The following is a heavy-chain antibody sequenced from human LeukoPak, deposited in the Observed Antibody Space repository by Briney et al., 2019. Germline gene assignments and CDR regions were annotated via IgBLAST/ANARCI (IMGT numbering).Heavy chain of an antibody. Sequence: GGSLRLSCAASGFTFSSYGMHWVRQAPGKGLEWVAFIRYDGSNKYYADSVKGRFTISRDNSKNTLYPQMNSLRAEDTAVYYCAKDSTTVTTSDFDYWGQGTLVTVSS. J-gene: IGHJ4*02. CDR1: GFTFSSYG. CDR3: AKDSTTVTTSDFDY. D-gene: IGHD4-11*01. CDR2: IRYDGSNK. V-gene: IGHV3-30*02.